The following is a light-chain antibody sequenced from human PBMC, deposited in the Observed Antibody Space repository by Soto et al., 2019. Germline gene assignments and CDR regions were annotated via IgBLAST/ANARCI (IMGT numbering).Light chain of an antibody. V-gene: IGLV2-23*03. J-gene: IGLJ2*01. CDR3: CSNAGAGTFV. CDR2: EGN. Sequence: QSALTQPASVSGSPGQSITISCTGTSSDVGSYNHVSWYQQYSGKAPKLLIYEGNKRPSGVSNRFSGSKSGNTASLSISGLQAEDEADYYCCSNAGAGTFVFGGGTKLTVL. CDR1: SSDVGSYNH.